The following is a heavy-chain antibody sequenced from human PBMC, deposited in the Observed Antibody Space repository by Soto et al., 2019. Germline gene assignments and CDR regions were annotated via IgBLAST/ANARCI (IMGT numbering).Heavy chain of an antibody. CDR1: GFTFSSFA. J-gene: IGHJ3*02. CDR2: ISGSGANT. D-gene: IGHD6-13*01. Sequence: PGGSLRLSCAASGFTFSSFAMSWVRQAPGKELEWISAISGSGANTYYADSVKGRFTMSRDNSKNTLYLQLTNLRDDDTAVYYCAKQWVRIVAGLDPLDIWGQGTMVTVSS. CDR3: AKQWVRIVAGLDPLDI. V-gene: IGHV3-23*01.